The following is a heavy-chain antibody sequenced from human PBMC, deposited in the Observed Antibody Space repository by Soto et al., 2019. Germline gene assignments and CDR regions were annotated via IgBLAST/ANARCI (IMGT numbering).Heavy chain of an antibody. CDR1: GYRFPPFW. CDR3: ARSGRNAYYNMDV. D-gene: IGHD3-16*01. CDR2: IYPGDSDT. Sequence: GESLKIACTGSGYRFPPFWIAWVRQMPGKGLEWMGVIYPGDSDTRYSPSFQGQVTISADKSISTAYLQWSSLKSSDTAMYYCARSGRNAYYNMDVWGQGTTVTVSS. V-gene: IGHV5-51*01. J-gene: IGHJ6*02.